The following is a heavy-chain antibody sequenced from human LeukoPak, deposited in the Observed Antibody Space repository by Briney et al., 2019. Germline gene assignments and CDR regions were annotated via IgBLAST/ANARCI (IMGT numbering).Heavy chain of an antibody. CDR3: ARGSCSSTSCYFDY. CDR2: IYYSGST. D-gene: IGHD2-2*01. CDR1: GGSISSYY. Sequence: PSETLSLTCTVSGGSISSYYWSWIRQPPGKGLEWIGYIYYSGSTNYNPSLKSRVTISVDTSKNQFSLKLSSVTAADTAVYYCARGSCSSTSCYFDYWGQGTLVTVSS. J-gene: IGHJ4*02. V-gene: IGHV4-59*01.